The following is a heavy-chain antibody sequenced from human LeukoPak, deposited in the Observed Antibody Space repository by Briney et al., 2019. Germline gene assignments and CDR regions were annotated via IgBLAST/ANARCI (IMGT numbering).Heavy chain of an antibody. D-gene: IGHD3-22*01. CDR1: GYTFTGYY. J-gene: IGHJ6*03. CDR2: INPNSGGT. Sequence: ASVKVSCKASGYTFTGYYMHWVRQAPGQGLEWMGWINPNSGGTNYAQKFQGRVTMTRDTSVSTAYMELSRLRSDDTAVYYCARDNDSSGYYYIGYYYYMDVWGKGTTVTVSS. V-gene: IGHV1-2*02. CDR3: ARDNDSSGYYYIGYYYYMDV.